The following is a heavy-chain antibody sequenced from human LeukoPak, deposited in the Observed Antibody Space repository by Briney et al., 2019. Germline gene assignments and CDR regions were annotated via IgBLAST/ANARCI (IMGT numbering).Heavy chain of an antibody. CDR3: ARVFYDTTGLHYRGLYYFDY. CDR2: IYHSGST. Sequence: SETLSLTCTVSGYSISSGYYWGWIRQPPGKGLEWIGSIYHSGSTYYNPSLKSRVTISVDTSKNQLSLRLTSVTAADTAVYYCARVFYDTTGLHYRGLYYFDYWGPGTLVTVSS. J-gene: IGHJ4*02. D-gene: IGHD2/OR15-2a*01. CDR1: GYSISSGYY. V-gene: IGHV4-38-2*02.